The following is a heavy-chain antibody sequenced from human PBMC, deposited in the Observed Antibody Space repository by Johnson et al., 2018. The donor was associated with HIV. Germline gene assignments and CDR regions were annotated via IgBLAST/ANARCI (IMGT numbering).Heavy chain of an antibody. CDR3: ARGIAAAAMTLHAFDI. CDR2: IYSRGST. Sequence: VQLVESGGDLVQPGGSLRLSCTASGFTVSANYMSWVRQAPGKGLEWVSVIYSRGSTYYADSVKGRFIISRDNSKNTLNLQMNSLRAEDTAVYYCARGIAAAAMTLHAFDIWGQGAVVTVPS. V-gene: IGHV3-66*01. CDR1: GFTVSANY. D-gene: IGHD6-13*01. J-gene: IGHJ3*02.